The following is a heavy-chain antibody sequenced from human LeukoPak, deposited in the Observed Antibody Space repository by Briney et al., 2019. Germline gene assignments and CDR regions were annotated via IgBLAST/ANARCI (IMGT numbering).Heavy chain of an antibody. CDR2: IYYSGST. Sequence: SETLSLTCTVSGVSISSYYWSWLRQPPGKGLEWIGYIYYSGSTNYNPSLKSRVTISVDTSKNQFSLKLSSVAAADTAVYYCARGYYGYSYYMDVWGKGTTVTVSS. CDR1: GVSISSYY. V-gene: IGHV4-59*08. D-gene: IGHD3-10*01. J-gene: IGHJ6*03. CDR3: ARGYYGYSYYMDV.